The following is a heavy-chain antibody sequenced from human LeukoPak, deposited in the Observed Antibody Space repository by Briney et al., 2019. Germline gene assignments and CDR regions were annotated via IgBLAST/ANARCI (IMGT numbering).Heavy chain of an antibody. CDR3: ARNVVVRGYYYYYGMDV. Sequence: SSETLSLTCAVYGGSFSGYYWSWIRQPPGKGLEWIGAINHSGSTNYNPSLKSRVTISVDTSKNQFSLKLSSVTAADTAVYYCARNVVVRGYYYYYGMDVWGKGTTVTVSS. J-gene: IGHJ6*04. V-gene: IGHV4-34*01. CDR1: GGSFSGYY. D-gene: IGHD2-21*01. CDR2: INHSGST.